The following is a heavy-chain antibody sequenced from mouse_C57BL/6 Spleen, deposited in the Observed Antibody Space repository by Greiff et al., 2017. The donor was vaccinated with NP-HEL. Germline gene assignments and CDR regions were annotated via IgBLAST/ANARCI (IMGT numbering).Heavy chain of an antibody. Sequence: QVQLQQPGAELVRPRSSVKLSCKASGYTFTSYWMDWVKQRPGQGLEWIGNIYPSDSETHYNQQFKDKATLTVDKSSRTAYMQLSSLTYEDSAVYYGASGGYYDYDWYFDVWGTGTTVTVSS. CDR3: ASGGYYDYDWYFDV. CDR2: IYPSDSET. CDR1: GYTFTSYW. D-gene: IGHD2-4*01. J-gene: IGHJ1*03. V-gene: IGHV1-61*01.